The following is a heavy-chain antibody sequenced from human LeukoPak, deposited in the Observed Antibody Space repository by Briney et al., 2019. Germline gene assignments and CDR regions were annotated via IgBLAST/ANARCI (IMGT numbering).Heavy chain of an antibody. V-gene: IGHV1-69*13. CDR2: IIPIFGTA. D-gene: IGHD6-19*01. J-gene: IGHJ6*03. Sequence: SVKVSCKASGGTFSSYAISWVRQAPGQGLEWMGGIIPIFGTANYAQKFQGRVTITADESTSTAYMELSSLRSEDTAVYYCARGIEVAXXXNXYXXYMDVWGKGTTVTVSS. CDR1: GGTFSSYA. CDR3: ARGIEVAXXXNXYXXYMDV.